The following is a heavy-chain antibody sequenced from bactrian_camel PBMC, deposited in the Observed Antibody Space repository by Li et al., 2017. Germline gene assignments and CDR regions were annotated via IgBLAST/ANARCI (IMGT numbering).Heavy chain of an antibody. CDR2: IYTGGGSP. CDR1: GNTYSRYA. Sequence: HVQLVESGGGSAQVGGSLTLSCLVRGNTYSRYAMGWFREVPGKEREGVAAIYTGGGSPYYPNSVKGRFTLAHDMTENTLTLQMNDLKPDDTGLYVCAWGHTGAGPGLWLLLPYEYQTWGQGTQVTVS. J-gene: IGHJ4*01. CDR3: AWGHTGAGPGLWLLLPYEYQT. D-gene: IGHD3*01. V-gene: IGHV3S54*01.